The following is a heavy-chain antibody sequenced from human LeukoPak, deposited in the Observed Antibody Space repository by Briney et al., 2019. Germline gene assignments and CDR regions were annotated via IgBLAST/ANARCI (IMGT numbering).Heavy chain of an antibody. CDR3: AKDDRGNEAPFDY. CDR2: ISYDGTNK. J-gene: IGHJ4*02. Sequence: GRSLRLSCAASGFTFRNYDMHWVRQAPGKGLEWVAVISYDGTNKYYADSVKGRFTISRDNSKNTLHLQMNSLRAEDTAVYYCAKDDRGNEAPFDYWGQGTLVTVSS. CDR1: GFTFRNYD. V-gene: IGHV3-30*18.